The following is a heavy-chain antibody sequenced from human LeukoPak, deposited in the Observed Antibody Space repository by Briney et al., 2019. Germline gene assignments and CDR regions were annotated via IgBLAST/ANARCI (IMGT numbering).Heavy chain of an antibody. CDR2: ISSSGSTI. CDR3: AKAKVATIKASWFDP. CDR1: GFTFSSYE. Sequence: PGGSLRLSCAASGFTFSSYEMNWVRQAPGKGLEWVSYISSSGSTIYYADSVKGRFTISRDNAKNSLYLQMNSLRAEDMALYYCAKAKVATIKASWFDPWGQGTLVTVSS. J-gene: IGHJ5*02. D-gene: IGHD5-12*01. V-gene: IGHV3-48*03.